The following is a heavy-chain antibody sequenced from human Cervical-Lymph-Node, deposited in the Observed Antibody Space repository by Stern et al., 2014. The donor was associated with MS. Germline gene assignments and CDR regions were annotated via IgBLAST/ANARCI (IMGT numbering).Heavy chain of an antibody. CDR2: INPSGGST. V-gene: IGHV1-46*03. Sequence: VQLVQSGAEVKKPGASVKVSCKASGYTFTSYYMHWVRQAPGQGLEWMGIINPSGGSTSYAQKFQGRVTMTRDTSTSTVYMELSSLRSEDTAVYYCARRVVGATYEGEYYFDYWGQGTLVTVSS. CDR1: GYTFTSYY. J-gene: IGHJ4*02. D-gene: IGHD1-26*01. CDR3: ARRVVGATYEGEYYFDY.